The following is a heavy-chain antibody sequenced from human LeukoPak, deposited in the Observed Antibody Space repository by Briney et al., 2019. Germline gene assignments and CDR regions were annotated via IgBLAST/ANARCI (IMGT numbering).Heavy chain of an antibody. V-gene: IGHV4-59*01. CDR3: ARDCSSTSCYGLNAFDI. J-gene: IGHJ3*02. CDR2: IYYSGST. D-gene: IGHD2-2*01. CDR1: GGSLSSYY. Sequence: PETLSLTXTVSGGSLSSYYWSWIRQPQGKGLEWIGYIYYSGSTNYNPSLKSRVTISVDTSKNQFSLKLSSVTAADTAVYYCARDCSSTSCYGLNAFDIWGQGTMVTVSS.